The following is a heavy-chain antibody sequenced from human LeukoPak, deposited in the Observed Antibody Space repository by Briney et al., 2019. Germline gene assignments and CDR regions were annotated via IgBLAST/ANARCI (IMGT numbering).Heavy chain of an antibody. CDR2: ISGSGGST. J-gene: IGHJ3*02. D-gene: IGHD6-19*01. CDR3: ARVAVGGTRAFDI. CDR1: GFTFSNYA. Sequence: GGSLRLSCAASGFTFSNYAMSWVRQAPGKGLEWVSAISGSGGSTYYADSVKGRFTISRDNAKNTLYLQMDSLRAEDTAVYYCARVAVGGTRAFDIWGQGTTVTVSS. V-gene: IGHV3-23*01.